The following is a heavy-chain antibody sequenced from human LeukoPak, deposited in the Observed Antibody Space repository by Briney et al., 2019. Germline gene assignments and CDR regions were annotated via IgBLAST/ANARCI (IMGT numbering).Heavy chain of an antibody. CDR3: ARDYDTSGSYFDFFDY. D-gene: IGHD3-22*01. CDR2: ISYDGSKR. CDR1: GFTFSTYA. Sequence: GRSLRLSCAASGFTFSTYAVHWVRQAPGKGLEWVAVISYDGSKRYYADSVKGRFTISGDNSKNAFLQMNSLRAEDTAVYYCARDYDTSGSYFDFFDYWGQGTLVTVSS. V-gene: IGHV3-30-3*01. J-gene: IGHJ4*02.